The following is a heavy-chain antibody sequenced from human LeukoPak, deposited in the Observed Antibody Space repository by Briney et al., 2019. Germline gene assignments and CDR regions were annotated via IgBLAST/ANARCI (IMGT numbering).Heavy chain of an antibody. CDR1: GFTFDDCT. CDR2: ISWNNGSI. V-gene: IGHV3-9*01. Sequence: GGSLRLSCAASGFTFDDCTMHWVRQAPGKGLEWVSSISWNNGSIAYADSVKGRFTISRDNAKNSLFLQMNSLRAEDTAFYYCAKGLVGTTTFMDYWGQGTLVTVSS. CDR3: AKGLVGTTTFMDY. J-gene: IGHJ4*02. D-gene: IGHD1-26*01.